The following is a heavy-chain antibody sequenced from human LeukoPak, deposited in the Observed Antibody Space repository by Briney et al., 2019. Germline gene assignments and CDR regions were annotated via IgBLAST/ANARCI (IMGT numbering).Heavy chain of an antibody. Sequence: GGSLRLSCAASGFTFSSYWMRWVRQAPGKGLEWVSAISGSGGSTYYADSVKGRFTISRDNSKNTLYLQMNSLRAEDTAVYYCAKGERYSSSWSDYWGQGTLVTVSS. J-gene: IGHJ4*02. V-gene: IGHV3-23*01. CDR2: ISGSGGST. D-gene: IGHD6-13*01. CDR3: AKGERYSSSWSDY. CDR1: GFTFSSYW.